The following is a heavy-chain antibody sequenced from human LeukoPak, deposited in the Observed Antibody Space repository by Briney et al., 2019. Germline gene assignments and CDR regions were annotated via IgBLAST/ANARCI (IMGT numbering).Heavy chain of an antibody. D-gene: IGHD3-10*01. Sequence: PGGSLRLSCAASGFTFSTYAMNWVRQAPGKGLEWISYISISSLAIYYSDSVKGRFTISRDNVENSLYLQMNTLRAEDTAVYYCARSGHYGAGSYYSLNGFDPWGQGTLVTVSS. CDR1: GFTFSTYA. CDR3: ARSGHYGAGSYYSLNGFDP. V-gene: IGHV3-48*04. CDR2: ISISSLAI. J-gene: IGHJ5*02.